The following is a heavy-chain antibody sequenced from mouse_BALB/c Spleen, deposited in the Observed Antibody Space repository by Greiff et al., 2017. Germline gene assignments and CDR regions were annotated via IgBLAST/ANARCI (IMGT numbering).Heavy chain of an antibody. CDR1: GYSITSDYA. V-gene: IGHV3-2*02. J-gene: IGHJ3*01. Sequence: EVQLQESGPGLVKPSQSLSLTCTVTGYSITSDYAWNWIRQFPGNKLEWMGYISYSGSTSYNPSLKSRISITRDTSKNQFFLQLNSVTTEDTATYYCAVGDSWFAYWGQGTLVTVSA. CDR2: ISYSGST. CDR3: AVGDSWFAY. D-gene: IGHD3-1*01.